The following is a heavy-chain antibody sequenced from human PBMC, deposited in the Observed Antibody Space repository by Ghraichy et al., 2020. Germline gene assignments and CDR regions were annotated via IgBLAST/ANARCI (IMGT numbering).Heavy chain of an antibody. CDR2: IESKTNGGTT. J-gene: IGHJ4*02. CDR3: STLRALTSEYSSSWLDDY. Sequence: GESLNISCAASGFTFINAGMSWVRQAPGKGLEWVGRIESKTNGGTTDYAAPVKGRFTISRDDSKNTLYLLMNSLKTEDTALYYCSTLRALTSEYSSSWLDDYWGQGTLVTVSS. D-gene: IGHD6-13*01. CDR1: GFTFINAG. V-gene: IGHV3-15*04.